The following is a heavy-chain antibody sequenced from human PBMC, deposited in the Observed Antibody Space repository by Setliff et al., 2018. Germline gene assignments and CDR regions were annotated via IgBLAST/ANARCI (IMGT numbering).Heavy chain of an antibody. Sequence: PSETLSLTCTVSGGSINNYYWSWVRQPPGKGLEWLGYISYSGKTNYNPSLKSRVTMSVDTSKNQFSLKLSSVTAADTAVYYCAREWVVHPKYNWFDPWGQGTLVTVSS. CDR3: AREWVVHPKYNWFDP. V-gene: IGHV4-59*12. CDR1: GGSINNYY. D-gene: IGHD2-15*01. J-gene: IGHJ5*02. CDR2: ISYSGKT.